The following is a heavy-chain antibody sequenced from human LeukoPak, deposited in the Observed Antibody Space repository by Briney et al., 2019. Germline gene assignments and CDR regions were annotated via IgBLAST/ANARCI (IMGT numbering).Heavy chain of an antibody. Sequence: KPSETLSLTCTVSGGSISSSSYYWGWIRQPPGKGLEWIGSIYTSGSTNYNPSLKSRVTMSVDTSKNQFSLKLSSVTAADTAVYYCARDHSSGWVLEAFDIWGQGTMVTVSS. CDR2: IYTSGST. D-gene: IGHD6-19*01. CDR3: ARDHSSGWVLEAFDI. CDR1: GGSISSSSYY. V-gene: IGHV4-39*07. J-gene: IGHJ3*02.